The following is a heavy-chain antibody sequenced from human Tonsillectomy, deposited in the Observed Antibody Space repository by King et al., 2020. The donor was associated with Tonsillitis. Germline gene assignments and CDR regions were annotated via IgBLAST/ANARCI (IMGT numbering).Heavy chain of an antibody. CDR2: INPNSGGT. V-gene: IGHV1-2*02. J-gene: IGHJ6*02. D-gene: IGHD2-15*01. CDR1: GYTFTGYY. Sequence: VQLVQSGAEVKKPGASVKVSCKASGYTFTGYYMHWVRQAPGQGLEWMGWINPNSGGTNYAQNFQGRVTMTRDTSISTAYMELSRLRSDDTAVYYCARAGNAYCSGASLSPVNYYGLDVWGQGTTVTVSS. CDR3: ARAGNAYCSGASLSPVNYYGLDV.